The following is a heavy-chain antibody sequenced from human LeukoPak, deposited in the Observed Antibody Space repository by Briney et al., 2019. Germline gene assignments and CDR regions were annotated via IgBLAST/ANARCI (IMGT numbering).Heavy chain of an antibody. V-gene: IGHV4-34*01. J-gene: IGHJ4*02. Sequence: PSETLSLTXAVYGGSFSGYYWSWIRQPPGKGLEWIGEINHSGSTNYNPSLKSRVTISVDTSKNQFSLKLSSVTAADTAVYYCARGRVVIARYYFDYWGQGTLVTVSS. CDR3: ARGRVVIARYYFDY. D-gene: IGHD2-21*01. CDR1: GGSFSGYY. CDR2: INHSGST.